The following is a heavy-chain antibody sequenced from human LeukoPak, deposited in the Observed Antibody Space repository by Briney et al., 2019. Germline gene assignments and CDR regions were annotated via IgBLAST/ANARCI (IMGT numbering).Heavy chain of an antibody. CDR2: IYYSGST. CDR3: ARGSYDSSGPHAFDI. CDR1: GGSLSNYY. J-gene: IGHJ3*02. V-gene: IGHV4-59*12. Sequence: SETLSPTCTVSGGSLSNYYWSWIRQPPGEGLEWIGYIYYSGSTNYNPSLKSRVTISVDTSKNQFSLKLSSVTAADTAVYYCARGSYDSSGPHAFDIWGQGTMVTVSS. D-gene: IGHD3-22*01.